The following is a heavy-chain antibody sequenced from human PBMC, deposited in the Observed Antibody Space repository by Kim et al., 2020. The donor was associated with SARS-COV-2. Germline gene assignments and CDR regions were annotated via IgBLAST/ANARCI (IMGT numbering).Heavy chain of an antibody. CDR2: ISAYNGNT. Sequence: ASVKVSCKASGYTFTSYGISWVRQAPGQGLEWMGWISAYNGNTNYAQKLQGRVTMTTDTSTSTAYMELRSLRSDDTAVYYCAIGWVLLWFGPHYYYGMDAWGEGTTLTVSP. CDR1: GYTFTSYG. D-gene: IGHD3-10*01. V-gene: IGHV1-18*04. J-gene: IGHJ6*04. CDR3: AIGWVLLWFGPHYYYGMDA.